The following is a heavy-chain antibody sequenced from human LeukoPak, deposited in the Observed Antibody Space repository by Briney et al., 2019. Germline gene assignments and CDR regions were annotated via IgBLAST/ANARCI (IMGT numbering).Heavy chain of an antibody. CDR3: ARSRETLPFDY. V-gene: IGHV1-46*01. CDR2: INPSGGST. J-gene: IGHJ4*02. Sequence: GASVKVSCKASGYTFTSYYMHWVRQAPGQGLEWMGIINPSGGSTSYAQKFQGRVTMTRDMSTSTVYMELSSLRSEDTAVYCCARSRETLPFDYWGQGTLVTVSS. CDR1: GYTFTSYY.